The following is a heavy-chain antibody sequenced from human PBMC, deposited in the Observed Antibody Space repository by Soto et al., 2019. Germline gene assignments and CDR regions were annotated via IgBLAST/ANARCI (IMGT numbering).Heavy chain of an antibody. CDR3: ARVGSSSSGYFDY. CDR1: GFTFNSYN. CDR2: ISSSSSTI. Sequence: EVQLVESGGGLVQPGGSLRVSCAASGFTFNSYNMNWVRQAPGKGLEWVSYISSSSSTIYYADSVKGRFTISRDNAKNSLYLQMNSLRDEDTAVYYCARVGSSSSGYFDYWGQGTLVTVSS. D-gene: IGHD6-6*01. J-gene: IGHJ4*02. V-gene: IGHV3-48*02.